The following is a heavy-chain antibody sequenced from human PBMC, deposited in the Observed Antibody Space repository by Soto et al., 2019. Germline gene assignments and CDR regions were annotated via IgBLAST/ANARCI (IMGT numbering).Heavy chain of an antibody. CDR3: AAPIHYYDSSGYYDY. D-gene: IGHD3-22*01. CDR1: GFTFTSSA. J-gene: IGHJ4*02. V-gene: IGHV1-58*01. Sequence: SVKVSCKASGFTFTSSAVQWVRQARGQRLEWIGWIVVGSGNTNYAQKFQERVTITRDMSTSTAYMELSSLRSEDTALYYCAAPIHYYDSSGYYDYWGQGTLVTVSS. CDR2: IVVGSGNT.